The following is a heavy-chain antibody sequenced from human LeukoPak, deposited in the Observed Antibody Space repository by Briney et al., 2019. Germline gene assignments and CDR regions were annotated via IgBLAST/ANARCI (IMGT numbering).Heavy chain of an antibody. CDR3: ARDSPDGSGTYYNDSPDY. Sequence: ASVKVSCKASGYTFTNYGITWVRQAPGQGLEWMGWISAYNGNTNYAQKLQGRVTMTIDKTTSTAYMELRSLRSDDTAIYYCARDSPDGSGTYYNDSPDYWGQGTLVTVSS. CDR2: ISAYNGNT. CDR1: GYTFTNYG. V-gene: IGHV1-18*01. D-gene: IGHD3-10*01. J-gene: IGHJ4*02.